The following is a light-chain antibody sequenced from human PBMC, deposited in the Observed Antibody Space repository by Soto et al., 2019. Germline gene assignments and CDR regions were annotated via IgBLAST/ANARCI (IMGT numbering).Light chain of an antibody. V-gene: IGLV2-14*01. Sequence: QSVVTQPASVSGSPGQSITISCTGTSSDVGDYNYVSWYQHHPAKAPKLIIYEVRNRPSGVPNRFSGAKSGNTASLTISGLQAEDEADYYCSSYRTGSAFYVFGSGTKLTVL. CDR3: SSYRTGSAFYV. CDR2: EVR. J-gene: IGLJ1*01. CDR1: SSDVGDYNY.